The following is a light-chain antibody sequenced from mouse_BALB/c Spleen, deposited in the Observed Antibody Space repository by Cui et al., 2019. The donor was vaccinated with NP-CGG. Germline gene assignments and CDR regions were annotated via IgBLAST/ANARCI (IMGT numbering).Light chain of an antibody. CDR1: TGAVTTSNY. J-gene: IGLJ1*01. CDR3: ALWYSNLWV. Sequence: AVVTQESAPTTSPGETVTLTCRSSTGAVTTSNYANWVQEKPDHLFTGLIGGTNNRAPGVPARFSGSLIGDKAALTITGAQTEDEAIYFCALWYSNLWVFGGGTKLTVL. CDR2: GTN. V-gene: IGLV1*01.